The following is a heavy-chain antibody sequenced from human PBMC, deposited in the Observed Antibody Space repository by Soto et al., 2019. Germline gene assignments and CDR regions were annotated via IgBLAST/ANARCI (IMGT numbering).Heavy chain of an antibody. CDR3: ARPVTMVRERRNYNWFDP. CDR2: IYYSGST. J-gene: IGHJ5*02. Sequence: SETLSLTCTVSGGSISSSSYYWGWIRQPPGKGLEWIGSIYYSGSTYYNPSLKSRVTISVDTSKNQFSLKLSSVTAADTAVYYCARPVTMVRERRNYNWFDPWGQGTLVTVSS. V-gene: IGHV4-39*01. CDR1: GGSISSSSYY. D-gene: IGHD3-10*01.